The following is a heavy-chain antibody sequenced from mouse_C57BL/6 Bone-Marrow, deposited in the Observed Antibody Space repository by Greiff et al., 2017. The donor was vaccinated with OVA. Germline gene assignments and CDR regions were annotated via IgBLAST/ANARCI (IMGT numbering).Heavy chain of an antibody. Sequence: VQLQQPGAELVRPGTSVKLSCKASGYTFTSYWMHWVKQRPGQGLEWIGVIDPSDSYTNYNQKFKGKATLTVDTSSSTAYIQLSSLTSEDSAVYYCARWWYYGSRWAYWGQGTLVTVSA. V-gene: IGHV1-59*01. CDR1: GYTFTSYW. J-gene: IGHJ3*01. D-gene: IGHD1-1*01. CDR3: ARWWYYGSRWAY. CDR2: IDPSDSYT.